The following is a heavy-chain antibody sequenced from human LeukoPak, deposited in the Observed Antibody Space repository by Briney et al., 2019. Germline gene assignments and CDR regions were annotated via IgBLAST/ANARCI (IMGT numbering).Heavy chain of an antibody. CDR3: AKDANPPYDFWSGYYGNYFDY. D-gene: IGHD3-3*01. Sequence: PGGSLRLSCAASGFTFSSYAMSWVRQAPGKGLEWASAISGSGGSTYYADSVKGRFTISRDNSKNTLYLQMNSLRAEDTAVYYCAKDANPPYDFWSGYYGNYFDYWGQGTLVTVSS. V-gene: IGHV3-23*01. CDR1: GFTFSSYA. CDR2: ISGSGGST. J-gene: IGHJ4*02.